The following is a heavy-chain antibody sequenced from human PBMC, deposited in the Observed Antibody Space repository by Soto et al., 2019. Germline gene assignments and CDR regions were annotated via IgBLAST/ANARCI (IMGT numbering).Heavy chain of an antibody. J-gene: IGHJ4*02. CDR1: GFTFSNAW. CDR3: TTDPYYYDSSGLYSGVDY. Sequence: GGSLRLSCAASGFTFSNAWMNWVRQAPGKGLEWVGRIKSKTDGGTTDYAAPVKGRFTISRDDSKNTLYLQMNSLKTEDTAVYYCTTDPYYYDSSGLYSGVDYWGQGTLVTVSS. CDR2: IKSKTDGGTT. V-gene: IGHV3-15*07. D-gene: IGHD3-22*01.